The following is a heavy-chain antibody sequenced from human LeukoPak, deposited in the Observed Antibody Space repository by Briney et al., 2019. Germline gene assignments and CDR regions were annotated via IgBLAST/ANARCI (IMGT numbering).Heavy chain of an antibody. CDR1: GYTFTSYY. J-gene: IGHJ4*02. D-gene: IGHD4-23*01. CDR2: INPSGGST. CDR3: ARVGYGGYFDY. Sequence: ASVKVSCKASGYTFTSYYMHWVRQAPGQGLEWMGIINPSGGSTSYAQKFQGRVTMTRDTSTSTVYMELSSLSSEDTAVYYCARVGYGGYFDYWGQGTLVTVSS. V-gene: IGHV1-46*03.